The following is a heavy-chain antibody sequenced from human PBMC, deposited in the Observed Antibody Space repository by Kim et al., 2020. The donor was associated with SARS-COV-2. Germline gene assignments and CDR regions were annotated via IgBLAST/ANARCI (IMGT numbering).Heavy chain of an antibody. Sequence: GRSLRLSCAASGFTFSSYGMHWVRQAPGKGLEWVAVISYDGSNKYYEDSVKRRFTISRDNSKNTLYLQMNSLRAEDTAVYYCATPRIQYSNYGCLDYWGQGTLVTVSS. D-gene: IGHD4-4*01. CDR1: GFTFSSYG. CDR3: ATPRIQYSNYGCLDY. J-gene: IGHJ4*02. CDR2: ISYDGSNK. V-gene: IGHV3-30*03.